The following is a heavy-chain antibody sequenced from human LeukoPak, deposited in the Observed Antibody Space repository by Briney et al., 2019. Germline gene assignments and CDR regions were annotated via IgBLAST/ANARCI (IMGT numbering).Heavy chain of an antibody. Sequence: SETLSLTCTVSGGSISSYYWSWIRQPAGKGLEWIGRIYTSGSTNYNPSLKSRVTMSVDTSKNQFSLKLSSVTAADSAVYYCARQPELAVANSHFDYWGQGTLVTVSS. CDR1: GGSISSYY. V-gene: IGHV4-4*07. CDR2: IYTSGST. J-gene: IGHJ4*02. CDR3: ARQPELAVANSHFDY. D-gene: IGHD6-19*01.